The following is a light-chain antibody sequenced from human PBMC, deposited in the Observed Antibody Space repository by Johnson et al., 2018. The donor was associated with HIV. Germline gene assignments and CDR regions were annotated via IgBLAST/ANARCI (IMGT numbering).Light chain of an antibody. J-gene: IGLJ1*01. Sequence: QSVLTQPPSVSAAPGQKVTISCSGSSSNIGNKYVSWYQQLPGTAPKLLIYENSKRPSGIPDRFSGSKSGTSANLGITGLQTGDEADDYCGTWDTSLSAGGVFGSGTKFTVL. CDR2: ENS. V-gene: IGLV1-51*02. CDR1: SSNIGNKY. CDR3: GTWDTSLSAGGV.